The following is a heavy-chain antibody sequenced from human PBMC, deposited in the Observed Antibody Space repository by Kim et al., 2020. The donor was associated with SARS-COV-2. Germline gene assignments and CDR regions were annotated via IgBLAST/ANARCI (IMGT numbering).Heavy chain of an antibody. CDR2: INTNTGAP. V-gene: IGHV7-4-1*02. CDR1: AYTFTTYA. D-gene: IGHD3-22*01. J-gene: IGHJ6*02. Sequence: ASVKVSCKASAYTFTTYAINWVRQAPGQGLEWMGCINTNTGAPMYAQGFTGRFVFSLDTSVSTAYLQISSLKAEDTAVYYCAREVVVQGVQYHSMDVWGQGTTVTVSS. CDR3: AREVVVQGVQYHSMDV.